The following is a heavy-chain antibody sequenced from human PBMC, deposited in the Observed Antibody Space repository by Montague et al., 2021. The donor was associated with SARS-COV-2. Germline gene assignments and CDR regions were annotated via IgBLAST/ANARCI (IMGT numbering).Heavy chain of an antibody. J-gene: IGHJ6*02. CDR1: GFTFSSYN. V-gene: IGHV3-48*02. Sequence: SLRLSCAASGFTFSSYNMNWVRQAPGKGLEWVSYISSSSSTIYYADSVKGRFTISRDNAKDSLYLQMNSLRDEDTAVFYCARVVGPTSYYYYGMDVWGQGTTVTISS. CDR3: ARVVGPTSYYYYGMDV. D-gene: IGHD1-26*01. CDR2: ISSSSSTI.